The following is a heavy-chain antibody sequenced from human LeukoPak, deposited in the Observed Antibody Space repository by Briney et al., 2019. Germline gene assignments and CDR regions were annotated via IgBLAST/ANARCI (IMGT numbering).Heavy chain of an antibody. Sequence: GGSLRLSCAASGFTFSSYAMHWVRQAPGKGLEWVAVISYDGSNKYYADSVKGRFTISRDNSKNTLYLQMNSLRAEDTAVYYCARDQVAAGYVDWFDPWGRGTLVTVSS. CDR3: ARDQVAAGYVDWFDP. CDR1: GFTFSSYA. CDR2: ISYDGSNK. V-gene: IGHV3-30-3*01. D-gene: IGHD2-15*01. J-gene: IGHJ5*02.